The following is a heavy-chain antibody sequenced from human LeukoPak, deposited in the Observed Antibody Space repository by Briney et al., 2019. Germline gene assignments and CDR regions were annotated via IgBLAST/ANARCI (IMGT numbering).Heavy chain of an antibody. Sequence: PGGSLRLSCAASGFTFSSYAMSWVRQAPGKGLEWVANIQQDGSEKYFVDSVKGRFIISRDNAKNSLYLQMNSLRAEDTAVYYCARGSGFYYDSGGYSQNWGQGTLVTVSS. CDR1: GFTFSSYA. CDR3: ARGSGFYYDSGGYSQN. J-gene: IGHJ4*02. CDR2: IQQDGSEK. V-gene: IGHV3-7*01. D-gene: IGHD3-22*01.